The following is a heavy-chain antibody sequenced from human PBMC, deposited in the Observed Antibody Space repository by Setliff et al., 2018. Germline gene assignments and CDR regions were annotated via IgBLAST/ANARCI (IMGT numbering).Heavy chain of an antibody. CDR2: INHRGST. D-gene: IGHD1-1*01. J-gene: IGHJ4*02. V-gene: IGHV4-34*01. Sequence: SATLSLTCAAYGGTFSDYYWTWIRQPPGKGLEWVGEINHRGSTTYNPSLTSRVTISVYTSKDQFSLKVISMTAADTAVYYCARDRGSNNSPEDFDYWGLGTLVTVSS. CDR3: ARDRGSNNSPEDFDY. CDR1: GGTFSDYY.